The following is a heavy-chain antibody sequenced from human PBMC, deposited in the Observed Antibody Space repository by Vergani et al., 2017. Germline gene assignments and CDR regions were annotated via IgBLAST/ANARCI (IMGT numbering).Heavy chain of an antibody. CDR1: GFTFSSYW. V-gene: IGHV3-7*01. CDR2: IKQDGSEK. J-gene: IGHJ4*02. CDR3: ARVDYGSGSGGFDY. Sequence: EVQLVESGGGLVQPGGSLRLSCAASGFTFSSYWMSWVRQAPGKGLEWVANIKQDGSEKYYVDSVKGRFTISRDNAKNSLYLQRNSLRSEDTAVYYCARVDYGSGSGGFDYWGQGTLVTVSS. D-gene: IGHD3-10*01.